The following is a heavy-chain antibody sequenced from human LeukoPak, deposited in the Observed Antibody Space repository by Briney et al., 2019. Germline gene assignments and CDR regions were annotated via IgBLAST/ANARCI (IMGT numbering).Heavy chain of an antibody. V-gene: IGHV3-48*02. J-gene: IGHJ6*02. D-gene: IGHD4-11*01. CDR2: ISSSSNTM. CDR3: ARTNQMTTVTTDYYYGMDV. Sequence: GGSLRLSCAASEFTFRSYSMNWVRQAPGKGLEWVSYISSSSNTMYYADSVKGRFTISRDNAENSMCLQMNSLRDEDTAVYYCARTNQMTTVTTDYYYGMDVWGQGTTVTVSS. CDR1: EFTFRSYS.